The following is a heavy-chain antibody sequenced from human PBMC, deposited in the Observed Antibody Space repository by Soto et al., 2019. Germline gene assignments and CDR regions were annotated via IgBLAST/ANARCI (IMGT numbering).Heavy chain of an antibody. CDR2: ISLYGNDI. CDR3: ARRDFYCRGRNCFSGDYAMDV. J-gene: IGHJ6*02. D-gene: IGHD2-15*01. CDR1: GFTFSIYA. V-gene: IGHV3-30*04. Sequence: EGTLRLSCTASGFTFSIYAIHWVRQAPGKGLKWVSIISLYGNDINYAGSVRRRFTISRGNSHNTLYLQMDSLRTEDKAVYYCARRDFYCRGRNCFSGDYAMDVWGQGTTVTVSS.